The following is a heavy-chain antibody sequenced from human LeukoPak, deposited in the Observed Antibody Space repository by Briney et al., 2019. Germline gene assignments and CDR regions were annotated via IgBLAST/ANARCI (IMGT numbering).Heavy chain of an antibody. CDR3: AKDKYYYDSSGYHAVLFDY. CDR2: IKTKSEGGTI. V-gene: IGHV3-15*07. CDR1: GFTFTNAW. D-gene: IGHD3-22*01. J-gene: IGHJ4*02. Sequence: GGSLRLSCAASGFTFTNAWMHWVRQAPGKGLEWVGRIKTKSEGGTIDYAAPVRGRFTISRDDSENTLCLQMNSLRAEDTAVYYCAKDKYYYDSSGYHAVLFDYWGQGTLVTVSS.